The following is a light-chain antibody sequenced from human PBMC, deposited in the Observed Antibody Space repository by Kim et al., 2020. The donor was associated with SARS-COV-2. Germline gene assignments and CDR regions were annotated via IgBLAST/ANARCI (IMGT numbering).Light chain of an antibody. Sequence: QSVLTQPASVSGSPGQSITISCTGTTSDVGGYNYVSWYQQHPGKVPRLMIYDVTKRPSGVSNRFSGSKSGNTASLTISGLQAEDEADYYCNSYTTSNTYVCGTGTKVTVL. CDR1: TSDVGGYNY. CDR2: DVT. CDR3: NSYTTSNTYV. J-gene: IGLJ1*01. V-gene: IGLV2-14*01.